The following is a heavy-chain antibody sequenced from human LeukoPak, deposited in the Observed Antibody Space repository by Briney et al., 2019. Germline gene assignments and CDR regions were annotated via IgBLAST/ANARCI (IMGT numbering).Heavy chain of an antibody. V-gene: IGHV4-4*07. D-gene: IGHD3-22*01. CDR2: IYTSGST. CDR1: GGSISSYY. CDR3: ARDPGYYYDSSGPYYFDY. Sequence: SETLSLTCTVSGGSISSYYWSWIRQPAGKGLEWIGRIYTSGSTNYNPSLKGRVTMSVDTSKNQFSLKLSSVTAADTAVYYCARDPGYYYDSSGPYYFDYWGQGTLVTVSS. J-gene: IGHJ4*02.